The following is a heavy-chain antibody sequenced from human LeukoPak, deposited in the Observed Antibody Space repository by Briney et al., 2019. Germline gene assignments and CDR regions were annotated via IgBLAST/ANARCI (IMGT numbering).Heavy chain of an antibody. D-gene: IGHD3-10*01. CDR3: ARGGTNYYYMDV. CDR2: ISSSGSTI. CDR1: GFTFSSYE. J-gene: IGHJ6*03. Sequence: GGSLRLSCAASGFTFSSYEMNWVRQAPGKGLEWVSYISSSGSTIYYADSVKGRFTISRDNAKNSLYLQMNSLRAEDTALYYCARGGTNYYYMDVWGNGTTVTVSS. V-gene: IGHV3-48*03.